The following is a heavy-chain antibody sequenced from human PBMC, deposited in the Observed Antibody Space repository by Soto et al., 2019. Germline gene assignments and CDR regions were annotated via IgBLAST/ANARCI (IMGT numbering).Heavy chain of an antibody. V-gene: IGHV6-1*01. CDR2: TYYRSNWRH. CDR1: GESVSSNTAA. D-gene: IGHD6-19*01. Sequence: SHTLSPTCAISGESVSSNTAAWNLIRSSPSRGLEWLGRTYYRSNWRHDYAVSLKSRITVNPDTSKNHFSLQLNSVTTDDTAVYYCARGVAGSGFDLWGQGTLVTVSS. J-gene: IGHJ4*02. CDR3: ARGVAGSGFDL.